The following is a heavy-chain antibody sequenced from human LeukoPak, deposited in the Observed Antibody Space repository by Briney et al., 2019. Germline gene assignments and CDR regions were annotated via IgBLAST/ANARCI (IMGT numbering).Heavy chain of an antibody. Sequence: ASVKVSCKASGYTFTSYGISWVRQAPGQGLEWMGWISAYNGNTNYAQKFQGRVTITADKSTSTAYMELSSLRSEDTAVYYCARDRGYCSGGSCYPGNYYYMDVWGKGTTVTVSS. CDR2: ISAYNGNT. CDR1: GYTFTSYG. J-gene: IGHJ6*03. CDR3: ARDRGYCSGGSCYPGNYYYMDV. V-gene: IGHV1-18*01. D-gene: IGHD2-15*01.